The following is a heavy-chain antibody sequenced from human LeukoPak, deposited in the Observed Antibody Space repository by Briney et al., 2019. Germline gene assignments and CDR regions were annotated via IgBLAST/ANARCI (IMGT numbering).Heavy chain of an antibody. CDR2: ISTTSSYT. J-gene: IGHJ5*02. D-gene: IGHD2-2*02. Sequence: LSLTCTVSGGSFSSNNYYWGWIRQAPGKGLEWVSYISTTSSYTDYADSVKGRFTISRDNAKNLLYLQMNSLRPDDTAVYYCARDWYCSSSICYTDRNWFDPWGQGTLVTVSS. CDR3: ARDWYCSSSICYTDRNWFDP. CDR1: GGSFSSNNYY. V-gene: IGHV3-11*05.